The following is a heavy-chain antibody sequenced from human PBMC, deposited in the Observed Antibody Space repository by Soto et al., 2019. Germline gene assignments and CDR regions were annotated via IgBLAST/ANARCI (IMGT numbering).Heavy chain of an antibody. CDR1: GFTFSSYG. CDR3: ARGEYYDSSGDFDY. J-gene: IGHJ4*02. D-gene: IGHD3-22*01. V-gene: IGHV3-33*01. CDR2: IWYDGSNK. Sequence: QVQLVESGGGVVQPGRSLRLSCAASGFTFSSYGMHWVRQAPGKGLEWVAVIWYDGSNKYYADSVKGRFTISRDNSKNTLYPQMNSLRAEDTAVYYCARGEYYDSSGDFDYWGQGTLVTVSS.